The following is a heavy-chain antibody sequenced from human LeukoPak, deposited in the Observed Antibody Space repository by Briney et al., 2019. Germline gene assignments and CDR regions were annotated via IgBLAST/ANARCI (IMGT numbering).Heavy chain of an antibody. V-gene: IGHV3-33*01. Sequence: GGSLRLSCAASGFTFSTYGMHWVRQAPGKGLEWVAVIWYEGSNKYYADSVKGRFTITRDYSKNTLYLQMNSLRAEDTAVYYCARFQTSAVIFDYWGQGTLVTVSS. D-gene: IGHD6-13*01. CDR2: IWYEGSNK. J-gene: IGHJ4*02. CDR1: GFTFSTYG. CDR3: ARFQTSAVIFDY.